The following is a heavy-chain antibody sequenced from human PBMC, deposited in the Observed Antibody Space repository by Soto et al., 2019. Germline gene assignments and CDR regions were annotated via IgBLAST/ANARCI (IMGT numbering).Heavy chain of an antibody. CDR1: GGTLSSYT. CDR2: IIPVLNIT. CDR3: ARGVWVTDGGMNYYYYYMDV. D-gene: IGHD2-21*02. V-gene: IGHV1-69*02. J-gene: IGHJ6*03. Sequence: QVQLVQSGAEVQKPGSSLRVSCEASGGTLSSYTFNWVRQAPGQGLEWMGRIIPVLNITNYAQNFKGRVTITADKSTSTVYMELSSLRSDDSAIYYSARGVWVTDGGMNYYYYYMDVWGKGSTVTVSS.